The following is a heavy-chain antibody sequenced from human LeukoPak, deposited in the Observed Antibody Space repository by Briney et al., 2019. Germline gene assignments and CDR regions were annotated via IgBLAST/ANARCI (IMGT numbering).Heavy chain of an antibody. CDR2: IYHTGST. CDR1: GGTFSGYY. Sequence: SETLSLTCAVYGGTFSGYYWSWIRQSPAKGREWIGQIYHTGSTNYNPSLESRVTISLDTSNNQFSLKLTSVTAADTAVYYCARDDFGVALGGVWGKGTTVTVSS. J-gene: IGHJ6*04. CDR3: ARDDFGVALGGV. D-gene: IGHD3-3*01. V-gene: IGHV4-34*01.